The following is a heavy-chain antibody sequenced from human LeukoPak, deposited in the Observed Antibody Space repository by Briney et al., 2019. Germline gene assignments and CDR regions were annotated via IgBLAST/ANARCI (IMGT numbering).Heavy chain of an antibody. CDR2: ISPDGSTT. Sequence: GGSLRLSCAASGFTFSSYWMHWVRQAPGKGLVWVSRISPDGSTTGHADSVKGRFTTSRDNAKNTLFLQMNSLRAEDTAVYYCARLGARQVLDYWGQGTLVTVSS. V-gene: IGHV3-74*01. CDR3: ARLGARQVLDY. J-gene: IGHJ4*02. D-gene: IGHD4-17*01. CDR1: GFTFSSYW.